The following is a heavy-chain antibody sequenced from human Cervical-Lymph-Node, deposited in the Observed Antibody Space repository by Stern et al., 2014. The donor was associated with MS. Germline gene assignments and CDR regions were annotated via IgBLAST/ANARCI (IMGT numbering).Heavy chain of an antibody. CDR1: GYTFSNFD. CDR2: IDPNRDTT. J-gene: IGHJ4*02. V-gene: IGHV1-8*01. CDR3: ARGREVYMVTSAFDS. Sequence: VQLVQSGAEARKPGASVTVSCKASGYTFSNFDINWVRQAAGQGLEWMGRIDPNRDTTRYAQKFQGRVTMTRDTSISTAYMELSSLRSDDTAVYYCARGREVYMVTSAFDSWGQGTLVTVSS. D-gene: IGHD2-21*02.